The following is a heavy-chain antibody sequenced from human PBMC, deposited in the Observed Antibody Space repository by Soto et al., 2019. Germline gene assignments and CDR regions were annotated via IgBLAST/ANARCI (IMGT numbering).Heavy chain of an antibody. D-gene: IGHD3-10*01. CDR3: ARDDEGGSYCDLGY. Sequence: QVQLVESGGGVVQPGRSLRLSCAASGFTFSNYIMHWVRQAPGKGLEWVAIILHDGNNKYYADSVKGRFTISRDNSKNTLYLQMNSLRTEDTAIYYCARDDEGGSYCDLGYWGQGTLVTGSS. CDR1: GFTFSNYI. V-gene: IGHV3-30-3*01. CDR2: ILHDGNNK. J-gene: IGHJ4*02.